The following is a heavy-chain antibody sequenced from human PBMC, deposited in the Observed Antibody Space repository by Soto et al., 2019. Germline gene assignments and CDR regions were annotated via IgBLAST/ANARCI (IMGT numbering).Heavy chain of an antibody. J-gene: IGHJ3*02. CDR1: GYTFTSYA. D-gene: IGHD4-17*01. CDR3: ARGRTTVTTSGYDAFDI. V-gene: IGHV1-3*01. CDR2: INAGNGNT. Sequence: QVQLVQSGAEVKKPGASVKVSCKASGYTFTSYAMHWVRQAPGQRLEWMGWINAGNGNTKYSQKFQGRVTITRDTSASKPYMELSSLRSEDTAVYYCARGRTTVTTSGYDAFDIWGQGTMVTVSS.